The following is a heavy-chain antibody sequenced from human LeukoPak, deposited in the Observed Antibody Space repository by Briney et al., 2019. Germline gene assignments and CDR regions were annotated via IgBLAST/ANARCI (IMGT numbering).Heavy chain of an antibody. V-gene: IGHV1-69*06. CDR2: IIPIFGTA. CDR3: ARAIDYDILTGSPYYFDY. CDR1: GGTFSSYA. J-gene: IGHJ4*02. Sequence: SVKVSCKASGGTFSSYAISWVRQAPGQGLEWMGGIIPIFGTANYAQKFQGRVTITADKSTSTAYMVLSSLRSEDTAVYYCARAIDYDILTGSPYYFDYWGQGTLVTVSS. D-gene: IGHD3-9*01.